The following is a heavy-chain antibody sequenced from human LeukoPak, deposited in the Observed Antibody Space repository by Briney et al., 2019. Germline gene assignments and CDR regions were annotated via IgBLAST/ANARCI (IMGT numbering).Heavy chain of an antibody. J-gene: IGHJ3*02. V-gene: IGHV1-2*02. CDR3: AKAIVVVPAALRGSPTYDAFDI. CDR2: INPNSGGT. Sequence: GASVKVSCKASGYTFTGYYMHWVRQAPGQGLEWMGWINPNSGGTNYAQKFQGRVTMTRDTSISTAYMELSRLRSDDTAVYYCAKAIVVVPAALRGSPTYDAFDIWGQGTMVTVSS. D-gene: IGHD2-2*01. CDR1: GYTFTGYY.